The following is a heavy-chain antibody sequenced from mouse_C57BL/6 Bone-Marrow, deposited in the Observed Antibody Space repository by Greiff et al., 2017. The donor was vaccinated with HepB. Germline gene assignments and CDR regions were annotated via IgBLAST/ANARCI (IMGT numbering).Heavy chain of an antibody. D-gene: IGHD6-1*01. J-gene: IGHJ4*01. V-gene: IGHV3-6*01. CDR1: GYSITSGYY. CDR3: ARALFYAMDY. CDR2: ISYDGSN. Sequence: ESGPGLVKPSQSLSLTCSVPGYSITSGYYWNWIRQFPGNKLEWMGYISYDGSNNYNPSLKNRISITRDTSKNQFFLKLNSVTTEDTATYYCARALFYAMDYWGQGTSVTVSS.